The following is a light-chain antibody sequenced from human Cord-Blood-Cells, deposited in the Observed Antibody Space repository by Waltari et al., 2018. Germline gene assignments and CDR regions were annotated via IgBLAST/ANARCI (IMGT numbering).Light chain of an antibody. CDR3: QQYGSSPPFT. Sequence: EIVLTQSPCTLSLSPGERSTLPCRASQSVSRSYLAWYQQKHGQAPRLLIYGASSRATGIPDRFSGSGSGTDFTLTISRLEPEDFAVYYCQQYGSSPPFTFGPGTKVDIK. J-gene: IGKJ3*01. CDR1: QSVSRSY. V-gene: IGKV3-20*01. CDR2: GAS.